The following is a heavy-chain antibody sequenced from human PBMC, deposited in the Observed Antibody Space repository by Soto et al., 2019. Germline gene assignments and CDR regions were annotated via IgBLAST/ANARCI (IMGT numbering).Heavy chain of an antibody. D-gene: IGHD3-16*01. CDR2: IGPSGGT. CDR1: GGSFSGDY. V-gene: IGHV4-34*01. Sequence: QVQLHQWGAGLVKPSETLSVTCAVYGGSFSGDYWSWIRQPPGQGLEWIGEIGPSGGTIYNPSLEGRVTISGDSSNNQFSLKLNSVTAADTAVYYCARHGGYYFDYWGQGAPVTVSS. CDR3: ARHGGYYFDY. J-gene: IGHJ4*02.